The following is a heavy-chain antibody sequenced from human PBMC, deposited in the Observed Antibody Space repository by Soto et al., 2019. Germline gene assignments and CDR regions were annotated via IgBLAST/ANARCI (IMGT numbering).Heavy chain of an antibody. CDR3: AKGRSSIAARPSDY. J-gene: IGHJ4*02. D-gene: IGHD6-6*01. CDR2: ISGSGGSS. V-gene: IGHV3-23*01. CDR1: GFTVSNYA. Sequence: PGGSLRLSCATSGFTVSNYAMSWVRQAPGKGLEWVSGISGSGGSSYYADSVKGRFTISRDNSKNTLYLQMNSLRAEDTAVYYCAKGRSSIAARPSDYWGQGTLVTVSS.